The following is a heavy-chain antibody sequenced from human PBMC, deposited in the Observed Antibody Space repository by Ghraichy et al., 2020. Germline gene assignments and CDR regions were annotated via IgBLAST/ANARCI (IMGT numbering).Heavy chain of an antibody. CDR1: GFTFDDYA. V-gene: IGHV3-43D*03. J-gene: IGHJ5*02. Sequence: GGSLRLSCAASGFTFDDYAMHWVRQAPGKGLEWVSLISWDGGRIYYADSVKGRFTTSRDNSKNSLYLQMNSLRAEDTALYYCVKDILWSWGQGTLVTVSS. CDR2: ISWDGGRI. CDR3: VKDILWS. D-gene: IGHD2-21*01.